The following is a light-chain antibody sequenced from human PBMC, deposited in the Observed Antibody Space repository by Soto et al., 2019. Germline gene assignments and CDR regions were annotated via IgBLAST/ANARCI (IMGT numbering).Light chain of an antibody. V-gene: IGKV1-33*01. CDR3: QQYDNLPPLFT. Sequence: DIQMTQSPSSLSASVGDRVTITCQASQDISNYLNWYQQKPGKAPKLLIYDASNLETGVPSRFRGRGSGTDFTFTISSLPPEDIATHYCQQYDNLPPLFTFGPGTKVDIK. J-gene: IGKJ3*01. CDR1: QDISNY. CDR2: DAS.